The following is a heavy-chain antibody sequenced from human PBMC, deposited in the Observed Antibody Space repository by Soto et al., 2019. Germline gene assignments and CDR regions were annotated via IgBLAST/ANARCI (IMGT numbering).Heavy chain of an antibody. J-gene: IGHJ4*02. CDR1: GFTFSSYG. Sequence: GGSLRLSCAASGFTFSSYGMHWVRQAPGKGLEWVAVIWYDGSNKYYADSVKGRFTISRDNSKNTLYLQMNSLRAEDTAVYYCARGNSGYDMAYWGQGTLVTVSS. V-gene: IGHV3-33*01. CDR3: ARGNSGYDMAY. CDR2: IWYDGSNK. D-gene: IGHD5-12*01.